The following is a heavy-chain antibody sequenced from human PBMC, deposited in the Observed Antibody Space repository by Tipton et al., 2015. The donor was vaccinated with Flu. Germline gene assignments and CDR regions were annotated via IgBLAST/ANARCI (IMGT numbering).Heavy chain of an antibody. CDR2: TSYDGGNE. V-gene: IGHV3-30*18. J-gene: IGHJ4*02. CDR1: GFSFSDYG. D-gene: IGHD6-19*01. CDR3: AKDGWDTSGWYPFDY. Sequence: RSLRLSCAASGFSFSDYGMHWVRQAPGKGLEWVAATSYDGGNEYYADSVKGRFTISRDNSKNTLHLQMNSLRAEDTAVYYCAKDGWDTSGWYPFDYWGQGTLVTVSS.